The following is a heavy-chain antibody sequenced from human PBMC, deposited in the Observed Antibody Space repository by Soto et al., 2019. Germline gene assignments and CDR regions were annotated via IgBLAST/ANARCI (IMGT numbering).Heavy chain of an antibody. Sequence: QVQLVESGGGVVQPGRSLRLSCAASGFTFSSYGMHWVRQAPGKGLEWVAVISYDGSNKYYADSVKGRFTISRDNSKNTLYLQMNSLRADDTAVYYCAKEHHYYDSSGYYYWGYYFDYWGQGTLVTVSS. D-gene: IGHD3-22*01. J-gene: IGHJ4*02. V-gene: IGHV3-30*18. CDR2: ISYDGSNK. CDR1: GFTFSSYG. CDR3: AKEHHYYDSSGYYYWGYYFDY.